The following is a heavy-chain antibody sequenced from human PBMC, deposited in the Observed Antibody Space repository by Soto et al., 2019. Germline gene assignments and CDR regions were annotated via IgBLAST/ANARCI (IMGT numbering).Heavy chain of an antibody. CDR3: ARQVVYSGSYGLDY. D-gene: IGHD1-26*01. J-gene: IGHJ4*02. CDR1: GFTFSSYG. Sequence: GGSLRLSCAASGFTFSSYGMHWVRQAPGKGLEWVAVIWYDGSNKYYADSVKGRFTISRDNSKNTLYLQMNSLRAEDTAVYYCARQVVYSGSYGLDYWGQGTLVTVSS. CDR2: IWYDGSNK. V-gene: IGHV3-33*01.